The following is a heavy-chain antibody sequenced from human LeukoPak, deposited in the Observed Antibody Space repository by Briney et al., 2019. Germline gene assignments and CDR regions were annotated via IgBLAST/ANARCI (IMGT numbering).Heavy chain of an antibody. CDR1: GYTFTSYD. J-gene: IGHJ6*02. V-gene: IGHV1-8*01. D-gene: IGHD2-2*01. CDR3: ARGPVSTHGMDV. CDR2: KNPNSGRT. Sequence: ASVKVSCKASGYTFTSYDINWVRQATGQGLEWMGWKNPNSGRTGFAQKFQGRLTITRNTSISTAYMELSSLTSEDTAVYYCARGPVSTHGMDVWGQGTTVTVSS.